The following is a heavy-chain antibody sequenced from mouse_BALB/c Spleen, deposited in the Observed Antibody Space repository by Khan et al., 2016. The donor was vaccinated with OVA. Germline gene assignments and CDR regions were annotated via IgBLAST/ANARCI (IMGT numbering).Heavy chain of an antibody. CDR1: GYTFTHYA. Sequence: QVQLQQSGAELVRPGVSVKISCKGSGYTFTHYAMHWVKQSHAKSLEWIGVISTYYGDASYNQKFKGKATMTVDKSSSTAYMALDRLTSEDSAIYFCARDYGSSYRYVDVWGAGTTVTVSS. CDR3: ARDYGSSYRYVDV. J-gene: IGHJ1*01. D-gene: IGHD1-1*01. CDR2: ISTYYGDA. V-gene: IGHV1S137*01.